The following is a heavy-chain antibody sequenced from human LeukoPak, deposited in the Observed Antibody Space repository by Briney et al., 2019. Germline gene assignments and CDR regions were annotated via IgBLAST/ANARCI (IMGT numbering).Heavy chain of an antibody. CDR2: IYYSGST. CDR3: ARVTYDYVWGSSPGSFDY. Sequence: SETLSLTCTVSGGSVSSGSYYWSWIRQPPGKGLEWLGYIYYSGSTNYNPSLKSRVTISVDTSKNQFSLKLSSVTAAVTAVYYCARVTYDYVWGSSPGSFDYWGQGTLVTVSS. J-gene: IGHJ4*02. CDR1: GGSVSSGSYY. D-gene: IGHD3-16*01. V-gene: IGHV4-61*01.